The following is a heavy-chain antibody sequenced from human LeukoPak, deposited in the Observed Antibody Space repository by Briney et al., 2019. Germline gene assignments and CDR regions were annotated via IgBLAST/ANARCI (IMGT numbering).Heavy chain of an antibody. Sequence: PSGTLSLTCTVSGGSISSSSYYWGWIRQPPGKGLEWIGSIYYSGSTYYNPSLKSRVTISVDTSKNQFSLKLSSVTAADTAVYYCARVEAGSVFDYWGQGTLVTVSS. CDR2: IYYSGST. CDR3: ARVEAGSVFDY. V-gene: IGHV4-39*07. D-gene: IGHD6-19*01. J-gene: IGHJ4*02. CDR1: GGSISSSSYY.